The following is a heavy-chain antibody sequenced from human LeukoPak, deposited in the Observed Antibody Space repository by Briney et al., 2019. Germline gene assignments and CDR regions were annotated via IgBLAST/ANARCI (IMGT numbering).Heavy chain of an antibody. CDR3: AKGGPGDSSGYITYYYYYMDV. CDR1: GFTFSSYE. V-gene: IGHV3-48*03. J-gene: IGHJ6*03. Sequence: GGSLRLSCAASGFTFSSYEMNWVRQAPGKGLEWVSYISSSGSTIYYADSVKGRFTISRDNAKNSLYLQMNSLRAEDTAVYYCAKGGPGDSSGYITYYYYYMDVWGKGTTVTISS. CDR2: ISSSGSTI. D-gene: IGHD3-22*01.